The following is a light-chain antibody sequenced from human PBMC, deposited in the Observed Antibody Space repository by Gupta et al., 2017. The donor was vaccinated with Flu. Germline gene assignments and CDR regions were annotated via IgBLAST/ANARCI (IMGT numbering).Light chain of an antibody. CDR1: QSVSSSY. CDR2: DAS. Sequence: EIVLTQSPATLSLSPGERATLSCGASQSVSSSYLAWYQQKPGLAPRLIIYDASSRATGNPDRFSGSGYEKDFTLTSSRREHEDFAVYYGQQDCSSRLFGQGTKVEIK. V-gene: IGKV3D-20*01. CDR3: QQDCSSRL. J-gene: IGKJ1*01.